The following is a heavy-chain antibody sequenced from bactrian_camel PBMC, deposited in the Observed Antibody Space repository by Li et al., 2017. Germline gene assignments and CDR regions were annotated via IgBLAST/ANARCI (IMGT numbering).Heavy chain of an antibody. CDR1: GITFSRHD. CDR2: IFSDGKV. CDR3: AIARDVWWDY. V-gene: IGHV3S10*01. Sequence: VQLVESGGGLVQPGESLRLSCVASGITFSRHDMSWVRQAPGKGLEWVSNIFSDGKVTYADFAKGRFTISRSNDKKTVYLQMNSLKPDDTARYYCAIARDVWWDYWGQGTQVTVS. J-gene: IGHJ4*01. D-gene: IGHD7*01.